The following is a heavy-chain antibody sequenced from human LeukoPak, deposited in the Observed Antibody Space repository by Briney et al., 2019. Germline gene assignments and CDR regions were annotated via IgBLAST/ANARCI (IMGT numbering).Heavy chain of an antibody. CDR1: GGSISSGGYY. CDR3: ARGLAARRNFDY. D-gene: IGHD6-6*01. Sequence: SETLSLTCTVSGGSISSGGYYWSWIRQHPGKGLEWIGYIYYSGSTYYNPSLKSRVTISVATSKNQFSLKLSSVTAADTAVYYCARGLAARRNFDYWGQGTLVTVSS. J-gene: IGHJ4*02. V-gene: IGHV4-31*03. CDR2: IYYSGST.